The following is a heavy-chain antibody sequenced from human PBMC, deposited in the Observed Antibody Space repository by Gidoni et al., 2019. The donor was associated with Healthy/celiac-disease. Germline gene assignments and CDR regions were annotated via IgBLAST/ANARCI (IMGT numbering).Heavy chain of an antibody. CDR2: IYHSGST. Sequence: QVQLQESGPGLVKPSETLSLTCAVSGYSISSGYYWGWIRQPPGKGLEWIGSIYHSGSTYYNPSLKSRVTISVDTSKNQFSLKLSSVTAADTAVYYCARDGYSSSWYYTYWGQGTLVTVSS. J-gene: IGHJ4*02. V-gene: IGHV4-38-2*02. CDR3: ARDGYSSSWYYTY. D-gene: IGHD6-13*01. CDR1: GYSISSGYY.